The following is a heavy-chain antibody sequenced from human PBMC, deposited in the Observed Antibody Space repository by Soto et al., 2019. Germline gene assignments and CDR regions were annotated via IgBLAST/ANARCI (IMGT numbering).Heavy chain of an antibody. D-gene: IGHD7-27*01. Sequence: QLVESGGGLIQTGGSMRLSCIGSEYSFSSFEMNWVRQAPGKGLEWVSYMSTSGADIKYADPVKGRFTVSRDNSKNSLFLQMDSLRADDTAIYYCARTLGNWYFDLWGRGTLVTVSS. CDR3: ARTLGNWYFDL. V-gene: IGHV3-48*03. CDR1: EYSFSSFE. CDR2: MSTSGADI. J-gene: IGHJ2*01.